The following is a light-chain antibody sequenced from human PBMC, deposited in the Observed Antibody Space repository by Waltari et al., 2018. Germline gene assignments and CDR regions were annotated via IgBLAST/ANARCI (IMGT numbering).Light chain of an antibody. J-gene: IGLJ3*02. Sequence: QSALTQPASVSGSPGQSIPTPCTGTSRDVGAYDNVYWYQQHPGQAPKLMIYDVTKRPAGVSNRFSGSKSGNTASLTISGLQAEDEADYYCSSYRGSFTLVFGGGTKVTVL. CDR2: DVT. CDR3: SSYRGSFTLV. CDR1: SRDVGAYDN. V-gene: IGLV2-14*03.